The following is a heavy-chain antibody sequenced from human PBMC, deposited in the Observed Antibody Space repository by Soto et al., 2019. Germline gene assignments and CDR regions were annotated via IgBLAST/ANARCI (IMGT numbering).Heavy chain of an antibody. CDR2: IYYSGST. V-gene: IGHV4-59*01. J-gene: IGHJ3*02. D-gene: IGHD2-21*01. CDR3: ARGDEKVIAMYAFDI. CDR1: GGSISSYY. Sequence: SEPLSLTCTVSGGSISSYYWSWIRQPPGKGLEWIGYIYYSGSTNYNPSLKSRVTISVDTSKNQFSLKLSSVTAADTAVYYCARGDEKVIAMYAFDIWGQGTMVTVSS.